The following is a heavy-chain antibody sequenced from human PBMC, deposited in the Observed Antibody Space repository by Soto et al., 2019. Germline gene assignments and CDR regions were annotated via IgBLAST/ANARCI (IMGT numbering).Heavy chain of an antibody. D-gene: IGHD3-3*01. V-gene: IGHV3-11*06. J-gene: IGHJ6*02. CDR2: ISSSSSNT. CDR1: GFTFSDYY. CDR3: ARIKLVEWFFINVDVYDMDV. Sequence: GGSLRLSCAASGFTFSDYYMSWIRQAPGKGLEWVSYISSSSSNTNYADSVEGRFTISRDNARNSLSLQMDSLRDEDAAVYYCARIKLVEWFFINVDVYDMDVWGQGTPVTVSS.